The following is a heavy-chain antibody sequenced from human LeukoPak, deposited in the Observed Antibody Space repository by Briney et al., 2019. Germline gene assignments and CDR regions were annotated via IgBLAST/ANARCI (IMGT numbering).Heavy chain of an antibody. D-gene: IGHD3-22*01. V-gene: IGHV4-39*02. CDR3: ARRRYYDSTGYLD. Sequence: SETLSLTCTISSGSISSSSYYWGWIRQPPGKGLEWIADIYYSGSTYYNPSLKSRVSISIDTSNNHFSLRLSSVTAADTALYYCARRRYYDSTGYLDWGQGTLVTVSS. J-gene: IGHJ1*01. CDR2: IYYSGST. CDR1: SGSISSSSYY.